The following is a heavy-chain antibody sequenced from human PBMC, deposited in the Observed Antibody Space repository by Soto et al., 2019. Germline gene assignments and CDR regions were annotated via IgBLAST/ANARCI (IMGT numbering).Heavy chain of an antibody. V-gene: IGHV3-23*01. CDR3: AKGGGSSWYGVGLR. CDR2: ISGSGGST. J-gene: IGHJ4*02. D-gene: IGHD6-13*01. CDR1: GFTFSSYA. Sequence: EVQLLESGGGSVQPGGSLRLSGAASGFTFSSYAMSWVRQAPGKGLEWVSAISGSGGSTYYADSVKGRFTISRDNSKNTLYLQMNSLRAEDTAVYYCAKGGGSSWYGVGLRWGQGTLVTVSS.